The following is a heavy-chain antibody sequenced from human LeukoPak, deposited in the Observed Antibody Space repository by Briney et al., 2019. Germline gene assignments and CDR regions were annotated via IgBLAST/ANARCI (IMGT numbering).Heavy chain of an antibody. Sequence: SVTLSLTCTVSGDSITSGSYSWGWIRQSPGKGLEWIGNISYPGSTYYNPSLKNRVTIFIDTSTNQFFLNLRSVTAADTAVYYCARRQSGGGAFDFWGRGTMVTVS. CDR2: ISYPGST. J-gene: IGHJ3*01. V-gene: IGHV4-39*01. CDR1: GDSITSGSYS. D-gene: IGHD1-26*01. CDR3: ARRQSGGGAFDF.